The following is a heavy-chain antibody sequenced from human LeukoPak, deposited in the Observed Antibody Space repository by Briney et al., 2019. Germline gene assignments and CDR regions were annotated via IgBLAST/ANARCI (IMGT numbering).Heavy chain of an antibody. CDR1: GGSISSSSYY. J-gene: IGHJ6*02. CDR2: IYYSGST. Sequence: SSETLSLTCTVSGGSISSSSYYWGWIRQPPGKGLEWIGSIYYSGSTYYNPPLKSRVTISVDTSKNQFSLKLSSVTAADTAVYYCARVPVVAVAGTLGEGLYYYYYGMDVWGQGTTVTVSS. D-gene: IGHD6-19*01. CDR3: ARVPVVAVAGTLGEGLYYYYYGMDV. V-gene: IGHV4-39*01.